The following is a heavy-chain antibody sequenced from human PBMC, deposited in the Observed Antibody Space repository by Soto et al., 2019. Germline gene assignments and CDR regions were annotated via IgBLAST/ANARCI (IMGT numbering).Heavy chain of an antibody. J-gene: IGHJ4*02. D-gene: IGHD7-27*01. V-gene: IGHV1-3*01. CDR3: AREAGRTGDLDY. Sequence: QVQVVQSGAEVKKPGDSVKVSCRASGYTFTGHAIHWVRQAPGQSLEWMGWNDGGNGRTQYAKRFQGRVTLTRDTSAITAYMELHSLTSADTAVYYCAREAGRTGDLDYWGQGTLVTVSS. CDR1: GYTFTGHA. CDR2: NDGGNGRT.